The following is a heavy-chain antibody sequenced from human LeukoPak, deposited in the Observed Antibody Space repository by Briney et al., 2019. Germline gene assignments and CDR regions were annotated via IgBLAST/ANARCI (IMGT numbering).Heavy chain of an antibody. Sequence: GGSLRLSCAASGFTFSSYSMNWVRQAPGKGLEWVSSISSSSSYIYYADSVKGRFTISRDNAKNSLYLQMNSLRAEDTAVYYCARDLRIAGYDCVDFDYWGQGTLVTVSS. CDR1: GFTFSSYS. V-gene: IGHV3-21*01. CDR2: ISSSSSYI. J-gene: IGHJ4*02. CDR3: ARDLRIAGYDCVDFDY. D-gene: IGHD5-12*01.